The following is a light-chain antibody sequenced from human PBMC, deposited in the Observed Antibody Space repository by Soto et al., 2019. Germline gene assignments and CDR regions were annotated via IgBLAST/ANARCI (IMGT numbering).Light chain of an antibody. V-gene: IGKV1-9*01. Sequence: IQVTQSPSSLSASVGDRVTITCRASQAISSYLAWYQQKPGKAPNLLIYAASTLPSGVPSRFSGSASGTDFTLTISSLQPEDFATYYCQQLDSYPRTFGQGTKVEIK. CDR2: AAS. CDR3: QQLDSYPRT. CDR1: QAISSY. J-gene: IGKJ2*01.